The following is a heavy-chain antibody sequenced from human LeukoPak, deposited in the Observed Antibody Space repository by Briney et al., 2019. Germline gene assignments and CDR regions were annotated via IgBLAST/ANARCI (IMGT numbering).Heavy chain of an antibody. CDR2: IYYSGST. CDR3: ALLPSELPASFDI. Sequence: TSSETLSLTCTVSGGSISSYYWSWIRQPPGKGLEWIGYIYYSGSTNYNPSLKSRVTISVDTSKNQFSLKLSSVTAADTAVYYCALLPSELPASFDIWGQGTMVTVSS. V-gene: IGHV4-59*01. J-gene: IGHJ3*02. D-gene: IGHD1-26*01. CDR1: GGSISSYY.